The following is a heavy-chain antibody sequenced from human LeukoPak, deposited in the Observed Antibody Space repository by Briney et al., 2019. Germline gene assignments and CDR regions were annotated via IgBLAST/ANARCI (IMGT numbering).Heavy chain of an antibody. CDR1: GYTFTIYG. CDR3: AREGPDSGSYYFDY. D-gene: IGHD1-26*01. V-gene: IGHV1-2*02. CDR2: INPNSGGT. J-gene: IGHJ4*02. Sequence: ASVKVSCKTSGYTFTIYGISWVRQAPGQGLEWMGWINPNSGGTNYAQKFQGRVTMTRDTSISTAYMELSRLRSDDTAVYYCAREGPDSGSYYFDYWGQGTLVTVSS.